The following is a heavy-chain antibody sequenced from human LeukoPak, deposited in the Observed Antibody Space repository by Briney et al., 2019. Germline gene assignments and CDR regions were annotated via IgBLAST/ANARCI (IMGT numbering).Heavy chain of an antibody. CDR1: GFTFTTYG. Sequence: PGGSLRLSCEASGFTFTTYGMHWVRQAPGKGLEWVAFIRYDGSDKYYVDTVKGRFTISRDNARSTLYLQMNSLRAEDTAVYYCAKDHSQSLDSWGQGTLVTVSS. CDR2: IRYDGSDK. V-gene: IGHV3-30*02. D-gene: IGHD2-21*01. CDR3: AKDHSQSLDS. J-gene: IGHJ4*02.